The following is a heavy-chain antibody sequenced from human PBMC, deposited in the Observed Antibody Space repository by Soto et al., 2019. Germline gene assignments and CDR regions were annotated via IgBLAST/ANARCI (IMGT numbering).Heavy chain of an antibody. D-gene: IGHD6-19*01. CDR2: INPSGGST. CDR1: GYTFTSYY. CDR3: ARSAAVAGTVWYFDL. V-gene: IGHV1-46*03. Sequence: VQLVQSGAEVKKPGASVKVSCKASGYTFTSYYMHWVRQAPGQGLEWMGIINPSGGSTSYAQKFQGRVTMTRDTSTSTVYMELSSLRSEDTAVYYCARSAAVAGTVWYFDLWGRGTLVTVSS. J-gene: IGHJ2*01.